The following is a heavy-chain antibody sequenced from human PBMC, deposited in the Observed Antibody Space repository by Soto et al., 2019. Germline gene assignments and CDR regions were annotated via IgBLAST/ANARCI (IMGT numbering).Heavy chain of an antibody. Sequence: QVQLVESGGGVVQPGRSLRLSCAASGFTFSSYGMHWVRQAPGKGLEWVAVIWYDGSNKYYADSVKGRFTISRENSKNTLYLQMNSLRAEDTAVYYCARGREGGSYYGGLDYWGQGTLVTVSS. V-gene: IGHV3-33*01. D-gene: IGHD1-26*01. CDR3: ARGREGGSYYGGLDY. CDR1: GFTFSSYG. CDR2: IWYDGSNK. J-gene: IGHJ4*02.